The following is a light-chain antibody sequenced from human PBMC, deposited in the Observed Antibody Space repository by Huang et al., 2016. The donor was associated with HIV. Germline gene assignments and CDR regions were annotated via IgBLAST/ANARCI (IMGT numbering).Light chain of an antibody. J-gene: IGKJ5*01. CDR2: DAS. CDR1: QSVSSF. Sequence: EIVLTQSPATLSLSPGERATLSCRASQSVSSFLAWYQPNPGPAPSLLIHDASDRATGIPARFSGSVSGTDFTLTISSLEPEDFAIYYCQQRNNWITFGQGTRLEMK. CDR3: QQRNNWIT. V-gene: IGKV3-11*01.